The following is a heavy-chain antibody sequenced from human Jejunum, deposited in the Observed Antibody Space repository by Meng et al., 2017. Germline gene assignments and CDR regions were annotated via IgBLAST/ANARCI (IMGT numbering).Heavy chain of an antibody. CDR2: ISETGSV. CDR3: ARIYVSVALNFYYGLDV. Sequence: SETLSLTCTVSGGTVNSGSFYWSWIRQPPGKGLEWIGYISETGSVNRNPSLKSRVTVSIDTSKDQFSLELTSMTAADTAVYYCARIYVSVALNFYYGLDVWGQGTTVTVSS. J-gene: IGHJ6*02. V-gene: IGHV4-61*01. CDR1: GGTVNSGSFY. D-gene: IGHD2-15*01.